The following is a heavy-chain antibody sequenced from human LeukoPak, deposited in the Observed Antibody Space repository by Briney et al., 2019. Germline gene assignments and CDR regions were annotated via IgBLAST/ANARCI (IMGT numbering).Heavy chain of an antibody. Sequence: QPGRSLRLSCAASGFTFDDYAMHWVRQAPGKGLEWVAVISYDGSNKYYADSVKGRFTISRDNSKNTLYLQMNSLRAEDTAVYYCAKDLWQRGGSGFDPWGQGTLVTVSS. CDR2: ISYDGSNK. V-gene: IGHV3-30*18. CDR1: GFTFDDYA. D-gene: IGHD3-16*01. CDR3: AKDLWQRGGSGFDP. J-gene: IGHJ5*02.